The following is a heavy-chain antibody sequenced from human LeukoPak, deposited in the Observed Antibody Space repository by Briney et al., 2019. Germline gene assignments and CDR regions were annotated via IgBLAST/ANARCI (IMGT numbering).Heavy chain of an antibody. V-gene: IGHV3-33*01. CDR2: IWYDGSNK. D-gene: IGHD3-22*01. J-gene: IGHJ4*02. Sequence: GRSLRLSCAASGFTFSSYGMPWVRQAPGKGLEWVAVIWYDGSNKYYADSVKGRFTISRDNSKNTLYLQMNSLRAEDTAVYYCARDGVYYDSSGSLDYWGQGTLVTVSS. CDR1: GFTFSSYG. CDR3: ARDGVYYDSSGSLDY.